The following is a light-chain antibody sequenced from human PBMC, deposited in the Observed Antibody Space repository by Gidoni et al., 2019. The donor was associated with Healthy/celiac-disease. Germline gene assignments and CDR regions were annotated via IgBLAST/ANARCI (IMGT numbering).Light chain of an antibody. J-gene: IGLJ1*01. CDR2: EVS. Sequence: PGQSITISCTGTSSDVGGYNYVSWYQQHPGKAPKLMIYEVSNRPSGVSNRFSGSKSGNTAPLTISGLQAEDEADYYCSSYTSSIYVFGTGTKVTVL. CDR1: SSDVGGYNY. CDR3: SSYTSSIYV. V-gene: IGLV2-14*01.